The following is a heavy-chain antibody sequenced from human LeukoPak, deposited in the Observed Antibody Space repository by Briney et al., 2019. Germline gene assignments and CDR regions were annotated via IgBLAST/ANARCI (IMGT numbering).Heavy chain of an antibody. Sequence: GGSLRLSCAASGFTVSSNYMSWVRQAPGKGLEWVSVIYSGGSTYYADSVKGRFTISRDNSKNTLYLQMNSLRAEDTAVYYCARAVGYSGNDYDYWGQGTLVTVSS. CDR1: GFTVSSNY. CDR2: IYSGGST. CDR3: ARAVGYSGNDYDY. J-gene: IGHJ4*02. D-gene: IGHD5-12*01. V-gene: IGHV3-66*01.